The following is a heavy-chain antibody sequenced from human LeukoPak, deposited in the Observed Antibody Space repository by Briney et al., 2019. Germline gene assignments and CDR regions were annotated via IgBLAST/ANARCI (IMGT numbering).Heavy chain of an antibody. D-gene: IGHD3-10*01. CDR1: GGSISSYY. CDR2: IYYSGST. CDR3: ARDYGSGRFDY. Sequence: PSETLSLTCTVSGGSISSYYWSWIRQPPGKGLEWIGYIYYSGSTNYNPSLKSRVTISVDTSKNQFSLKLSSVTAADTAVYYCARDYGSGRFDYWGQGTLVTVSS. V-gene: IGHV4-59*01. J-gene: IGHJ4*02.